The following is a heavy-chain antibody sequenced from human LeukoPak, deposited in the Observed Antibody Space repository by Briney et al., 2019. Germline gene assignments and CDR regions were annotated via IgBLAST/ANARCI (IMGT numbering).Heavy chain of an antibody. CDR3: AREYNFDWSPDGMDV. CDR2: ISSSGSTI. Sequence: GGSLRLSCAASGFTFSSYEMIWVRQAPGKGLEWVSYISSSGSTIYYADSVKGRFTISRDNAKNSLYLQMNSLRAEDTAVYYCAREYNFDWSPDGMDVWGKGTTVTVSS. V-gene: IGHV3-48*03. J-gene: IGHJ6*04. D-gene: IGHD3-9*01. CDR1: GFTFSSYE.